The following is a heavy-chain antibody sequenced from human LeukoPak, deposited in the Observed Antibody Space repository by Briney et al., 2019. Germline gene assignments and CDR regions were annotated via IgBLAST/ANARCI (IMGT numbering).Heavy chain of an antibody. V-gene: IGHV4-4*07. Sequence: SETLSLTCTVSGDSISNYYWSWIRQPAGKGLEWIGRIYSSGSTNYNPSLKSRVTMSVDTSKNQFSLRLSSVTAADTAVYYCARGLRLGKVGGVSKYYYSMDVWGQGTTVTV. J-gene: IGHJ6*02. CDR3: ARGLRLGKVGGVSKYYYSMDV. CDR1: GDSISNYY. D-gene: IGHD5-12*01. CDR2: IYSSGST.